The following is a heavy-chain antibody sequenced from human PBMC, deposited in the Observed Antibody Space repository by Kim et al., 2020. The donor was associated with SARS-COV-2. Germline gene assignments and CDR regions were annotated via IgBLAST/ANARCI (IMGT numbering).Heavy chain of an antibody. J-gene: IGHJ4*02. V-gene: IGHV3-74*01. Sequence: GGSLRLSCEASGFSFSDYWIHWVRQAPGKGLEWVSCISPDGSVTTYADSVKGRFTLSRDNTRKTLYLQMNSLRAEDTAVYYCARDMDPTVFDYWGQGTLVTVSS. CDR1: GFSFSDYW. CDR3: ARDMDPTVFDY. D-gene: IGHD4-4*01. CDR2: ISPDGSVT.